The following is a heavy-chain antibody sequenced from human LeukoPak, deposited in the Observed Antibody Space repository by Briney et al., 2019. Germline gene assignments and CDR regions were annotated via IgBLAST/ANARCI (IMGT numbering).Heavy chain of an antibody. V-gene: IGHV3-21*01. D-gene: IGHD6-19*01. CDR3: ATGVRGYNSALDY. Sequence: GGSLRPSCAASGFTFSNYYMNWVRQAPGKGLEWVSSISSGSNYIYYADSLKGRFTISRDNAKNSLYLQMNSLRAEDTAVYYCATGVRGYNSALDYWGQGTLVTVSP. CDR1: GFTFSNYY. J-gene: IGHJ4*02. CDR2: ISSGSNYI.